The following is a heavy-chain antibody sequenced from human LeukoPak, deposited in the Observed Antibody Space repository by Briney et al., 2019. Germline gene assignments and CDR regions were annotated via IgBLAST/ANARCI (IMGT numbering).Heavy chain of an antibody. CDR1: GGSISSYY. J-gene: IGHJ5*02. CDR3: AREAEVPAAIGGGWFDP. CDR2: IYYSGST. D-gene: IGHD2-2*02. Sequence: SETLSLTCTVSGGSISSYYWSWLRQPPGEGLEWLGYIYYSGSTNYNHSLKSRDTISVDTSKNQFSLKLSSVTAADTAVYYCAREAEVPAAIGGGWFDPWGQGTLVTVSS. V-gene: IGHV4-59*01.